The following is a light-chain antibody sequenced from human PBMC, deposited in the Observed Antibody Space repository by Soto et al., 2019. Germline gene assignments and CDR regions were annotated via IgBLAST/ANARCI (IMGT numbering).Light chain of an antibody. Sequence: DIQMTQSPFSLSASVGDRVASTCRASQNISSDVNWYQQKPGKAPNLLIYGASNLQSGVPSRFSGSGSGTEFTLTISSLRPEDFATYYCQQSYSSPVTFGQGTRLEIK. V-gene: IGKV1-39*01. J-gene: IGKJ5*01. CDR1: QNISSD. CDR3: QQSYSSPVT. CDR2: GAS.